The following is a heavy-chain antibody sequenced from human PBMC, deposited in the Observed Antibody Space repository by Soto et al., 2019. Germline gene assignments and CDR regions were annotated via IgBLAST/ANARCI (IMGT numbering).Heavy chain of an antibody. V-gene: IGHV3-33*08. Sequence: QVQLVESGGGVVQPGGSLRLSCTTSGFTLNTYGMHWVRQAPGKGLEWVAIIWYDGSNKYYADSVKGRFTISRDNSKNTLYLQMKSLRAEDTALYYCARADCTGAYCYSWPFNYGVDVWGQGTTVTVSS. D-gene: IGHD2-15*01. CDR2: IWYDGSNK. J-gene: IGHJ6*02. CDR1: GFTLNTYG. CDR3: ARADCTGAYCYSWPFNYGVDV.